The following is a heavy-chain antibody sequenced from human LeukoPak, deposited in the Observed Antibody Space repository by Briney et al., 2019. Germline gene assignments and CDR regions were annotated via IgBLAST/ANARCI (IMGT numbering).Heavy chain of an antibody. CDR2: ISSSGSTI. J-gene: IGHJ4*02. CDR1: GFTFSSYE. V-gene: IGHV3-48*03. Sequence: PGGSLRLSCAASGFTFSSYEMNWVRQAPGKGLEWVSYISSSGSTIYYADSVKGRFTISRDNAKNSLYLQMNSLRAEDTAVYYCARDRGGVVITLFDYWGQGTLVTVSS. CDR3: ARDRGGVVITLFDY. D-gene: IGHD3-3*01.